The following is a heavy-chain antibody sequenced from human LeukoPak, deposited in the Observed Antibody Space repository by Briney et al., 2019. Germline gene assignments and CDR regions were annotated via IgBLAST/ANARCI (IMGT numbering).Heavy chain of an antibody. D-gene: IGHD3-10*01. CDR3: AGVGPNNDYYGSGSYYSGLYFDY. V-gene: IGHV3-7*01. CDR2: IKQDGSEK. J-gene: IGHJ4*02. CDR1: GFTFSSYW. Sequence: PGGSLRLSCAASGFTFSSYWMSWVRQAPGKGLEWVANIKQDGSEKYYVDSVKGRFTISRDNAKNSLYLQMNSLRAEDTAVYYCAGVGPNNDYYGSGSYYSGLYFDYWGQGTLVTVSS.